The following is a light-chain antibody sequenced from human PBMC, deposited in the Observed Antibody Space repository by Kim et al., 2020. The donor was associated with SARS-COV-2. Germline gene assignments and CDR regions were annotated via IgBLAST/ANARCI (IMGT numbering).Light chain of an antibody. J-gene: IGKJ1*01. V-gene: IGKV3-20*01. CDR1: QSVSSNY. CDR3: QQYSSSPAT. Sequence: CPGERATLTCRAGQSVSSNYLAWYQQKPGQAPRLLIYGASSRATGIPDRFSGSGSGTDFTLTITRLEPEDFAVYYCQQYSSSPATFGQGTKVDIK. CDR2: GAS.